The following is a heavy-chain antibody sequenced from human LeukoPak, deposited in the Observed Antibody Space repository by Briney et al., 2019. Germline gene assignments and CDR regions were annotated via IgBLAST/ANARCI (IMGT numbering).Heavy chain of an antibody. CDR1: GGSISSYY. J-gene: IGHJ6*01. Sequence: PSETLSLTCTVSGGSISSYYGSWIRQPPGKGLEWIGYIYYSGSTNYNPSLKSRVTISVDTSKNQSSLKLSSVTAADTAVYYCARGGQYYYDTLVSMHVCAEGSTVTVSS. CDR2: IYYSGST. D-gene: IGHD3-22*01. V-gene: IGHV4-59*01. CDR3: ARGGQYYYDTLVSMHV.